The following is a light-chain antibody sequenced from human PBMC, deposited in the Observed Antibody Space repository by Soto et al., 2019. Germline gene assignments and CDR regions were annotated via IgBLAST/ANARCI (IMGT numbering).Light chain of an antibody. Sequence: QSVLTQPASVSGSPEQSITISCTGTSSDVGGYNYVSWYQQHPGKAPKLMIYEVSNRPSGVSNRFSGSKSGNTASLTISGLQAEDEADYYCSSYTSSSTPNVFGTGTKVTVL. CDR1: SSDVGGYNY. CDR2: EVS. J-gene: IGLJ1*01. CDR3: SSYTSSSTPNV. V-gene: IGLV2-14*01.